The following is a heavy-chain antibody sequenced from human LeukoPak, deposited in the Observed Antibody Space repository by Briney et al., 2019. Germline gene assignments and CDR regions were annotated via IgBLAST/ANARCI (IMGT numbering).Heavy chain of an antibody. J-gene: IGHJ4*02. CDR1: GYTFTSYG. CDR3: ARDRPLLRETEMDY. D-gene: IGHD3-16*01. Sequence: ASVKASCKASGYTFTSYGISWVRQAPGQGLEWMGWISAYNGNTNYAQKLQGRVTMTTDTSTSTAYMELRSLRSDDTAVYYCARDRPLLRETEMDYWGQGTLVTVSS. V-gene: IGHV1-18*01. CDR2: ISAYNGNT.